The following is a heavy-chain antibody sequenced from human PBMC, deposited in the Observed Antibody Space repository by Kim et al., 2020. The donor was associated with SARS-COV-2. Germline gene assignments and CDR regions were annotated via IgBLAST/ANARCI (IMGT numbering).Heavy chain of an antibody. Sequence: DDSTYYAKSVKDRFTVARDSAGNTLYLQMTSLRADDTAVYYCVKSAWLDYWGPGTLVTVSS. CDR2: DDST. CDR3: VKSAWLDY. D-gene: IGHD5-12*01. J-gene: IGHJ4*02. V-gene: IGHV3-23*01.